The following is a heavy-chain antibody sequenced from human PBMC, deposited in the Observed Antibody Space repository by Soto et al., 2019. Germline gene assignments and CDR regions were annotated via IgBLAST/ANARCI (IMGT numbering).Heavy chain of an antibody. D-gene: IGHD3-9*01. Sequence: GGSLRLSCVASGFTFSSYSMVWVRQAPGKGLEWIAYIFATSTTIYYADSVKGRFTVSGDNTQNSLFLLMNSLRAEDTAIYYCARDKDWAFDYWGQGTQVTVSS. V-gene: IGHV3-48*04. J-gene: IGHJ4*02. CDR3: ARDKDWAFDY. CDR2: IFATSTTI. CDR1: GFTFSSYS.